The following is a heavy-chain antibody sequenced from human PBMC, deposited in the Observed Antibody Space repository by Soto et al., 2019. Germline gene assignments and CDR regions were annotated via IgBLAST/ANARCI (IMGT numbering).Heavy chain of an antibody. Sequence: GWSLRLACASSVFTFISYAMRWVRQAPGKGLEWVSAISGSGGSTYYADSVKGRFTISRDNSKNTLYLQMNSLRAEDTAVYSCAKSRIAASSGVRYYGMDVWGQGTTVTVSS. D-gene: IGHD6-13*01. V-gene: IGHV3-23*01. J-gene: IGHJ6*02. CDR3: AKSRIAASSGVRYYGMDV. CDR2: ISGSGGST. CDR1: VFTFISYA.